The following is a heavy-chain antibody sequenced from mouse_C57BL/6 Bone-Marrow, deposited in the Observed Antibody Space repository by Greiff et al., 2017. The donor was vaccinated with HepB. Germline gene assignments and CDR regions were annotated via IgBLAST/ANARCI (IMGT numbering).Heavy chain of an antibody. J-gene: IGHJ3*01. CDR3: ARDDYDWAWFAY. V-gene: IGHV1-85*01. CDR2: IYPRGGST. CDR1: GYTFTSYD. D-gene: IGHD2-4*01. Sequence: VQLQQSGPELVKPGASVKLSCKASGYTFTSYDINWVKQRPGQGLEWIGWIYPRGGSTKYNEKFKGKATLTVATSSSTAYMKLHSLTSEDSAVYFCARDDYDWAWFAYWGQGTLVTVSA.